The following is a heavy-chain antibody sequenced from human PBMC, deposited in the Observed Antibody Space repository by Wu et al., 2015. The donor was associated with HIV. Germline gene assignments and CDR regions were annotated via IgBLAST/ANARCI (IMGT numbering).Heavy chain of an antibody. V-gene: IGHV1-18*01. Sequence: QVQLVQSGAEVKKPGASVKVSCKASGYTFTSYGISWVRQAPGQGLEWMGWISAYNGNTNYAQKLQGRVTMTTDTSTSTAYMELRSLRSDDTAVYYCARAYYYDSSGYSNRKNFDYWGQGTLVTVSS. CDR2: ISAYNGNT. D-gene: IGHD3-22*01. J-gene: IGHJ4*02. CDR1: GYTFTSYG. CDR3: ARAYYYDSSGYSNRKNFDY.